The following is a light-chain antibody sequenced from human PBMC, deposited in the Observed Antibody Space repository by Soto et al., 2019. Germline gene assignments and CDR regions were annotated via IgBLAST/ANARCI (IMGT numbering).Light chain of an antibody. CDR2: EVS. CDR3: SSYTSRSTWV. J-gene: IGLJ3*02. V-gene: IGLV2-14*01. Sequence: QSALTQPASVSGSPGQSITISCTGTSSDVGGYNYVSWYQQHPGKAPKLMIYEVSNRPSGVSDRFSGSGSGNTASLTISGVQADDESDYYCSSYTSRSTWVFGGGTKVAVL. CDR1: SSDVGGYNY.